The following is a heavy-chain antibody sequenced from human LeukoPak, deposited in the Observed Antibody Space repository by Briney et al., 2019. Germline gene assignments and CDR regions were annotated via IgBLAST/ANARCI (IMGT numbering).Heavy chain of an antibody. CDR2: IKEDGSEK. J-gene: IGHJ4*02. V-gene: IGHV3-7*01. Sequence: GGSLRLSCAASGFMFSSYWMSWVRQAPGKGLEWVADIKEDGSEKSYVDSVKGRFTISRDNAKNSLYLQMNTLRAEDTAVYYCARELGYSRGIFDYWGQGTLVTVSS. D-gene: IGHD3-22*01. CDR1: GFMFSSYW. CDR3: ARELGYSRGIFDY.